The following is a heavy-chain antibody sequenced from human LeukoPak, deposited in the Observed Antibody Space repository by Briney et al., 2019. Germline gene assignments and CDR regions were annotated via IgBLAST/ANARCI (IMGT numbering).Heavy chain of an antibody. CDR3: ARHLWFGEFLNWFDP. V-gene: IGHV4-39*01. J-gene: IGHJ5*02. CDR1: GGSISSSSYY. CDR2: IYYSGST. Sequence: SETLSLTCTVSGGSISSSSYYWGWIRQPPGKGLEWIGSIYYSGSTYYNPSLKSRVTISVDTSKNQFSLKLSSVTAADTAVYYCARHLWFGEFLNWFDPWGQGTLVTLSS. D-gene: IGHD3-10*01.